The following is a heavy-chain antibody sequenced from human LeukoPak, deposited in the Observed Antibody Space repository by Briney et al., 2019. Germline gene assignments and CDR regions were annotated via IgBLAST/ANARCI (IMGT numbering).Heavy chain of an antibody. D-gene: IGHD3-10*01. Sequence: SQTLSFNCSVTVCSITDYYWGWIHQPPVKQLQWIGYVYYSGSTNYNPSLKSRVTISVDTSKNQFSLKLSSVTAADTAVYYCAATMVRGVHTHFDYWGQGTLVTVSS. CDR2: VYYSGST. V-gene: IGHV4-59*08. CDR1: VCSITDYY. CDR3: AATMVRGVHTHFDY. J-gene: IGHJ4*02.